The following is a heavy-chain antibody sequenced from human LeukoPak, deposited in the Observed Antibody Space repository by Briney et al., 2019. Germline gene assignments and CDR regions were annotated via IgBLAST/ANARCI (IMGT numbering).Heavy chain of an antibody. CDR3: ARGREDFDYFDY. J-gene: IGHJ4*02. D-gene: IGHD2-15*01. CDR2: IYNSGST. V-gene: IGHV4-59*01. CDR1: GGSISTYY. Sequence: TSETLSLTCTVSGGSISTYYWSWIRKPPGKGLEWIGHIYNSGSTNYSPSLKSRVTISVDTSKNQFSLKLSSVTAADTAVYYCARGREDFDYFDYWGQGTLVTVSS.